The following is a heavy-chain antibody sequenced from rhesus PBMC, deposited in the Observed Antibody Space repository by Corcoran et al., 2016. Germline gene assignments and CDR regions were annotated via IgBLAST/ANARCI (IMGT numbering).Heavy chain of an antibody. CDR3: TSGERYSGYSYS. D-gene: IGHD5-24*01. J-gene: IGHJ4*01. V-gene: IGHV3S25*01. CDR2: FNSGGGST. CDR1: GFTFSSYW. Sequence: EVQLVESGGGLAKPGGSLRLSCAASGFTFSSYWMNWVPQAPGEGLEWVSGFNSGGGSTNYADSVKGRFTISRGNAKNSLVLKMNSRRAEDTAVYYCTSGERYSGYSYSWGQGVLVTVSS.